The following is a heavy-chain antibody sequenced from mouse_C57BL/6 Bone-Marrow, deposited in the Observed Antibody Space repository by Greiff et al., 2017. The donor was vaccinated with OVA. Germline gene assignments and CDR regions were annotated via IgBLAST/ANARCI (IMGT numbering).Heavy chain of an antibody. D-gene: IGHD1-1*01. Sequence: EVQGVESGGGLVQPGGSLKLSCAASGFTFSDYYLYWVRQTPEKRLEWVAYISNGGGSTYYPDTVKGRFTLFRDNAKNTLYLQMSRLKSEDTAMYYCARRGGFDYGSSPFDYWGQGTTLTVSS. V-gene: IGHV5-12*01. J-gene: IGHJ2*01. CDR3: ARRGGFDYGSSPFDY. CDR1: GFTFSDYY. CDR2: ISNGGGST.